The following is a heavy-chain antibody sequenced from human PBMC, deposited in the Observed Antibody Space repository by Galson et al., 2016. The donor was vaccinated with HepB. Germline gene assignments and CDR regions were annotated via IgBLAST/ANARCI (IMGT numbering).Heavy chain of an antibody. D-gene: IGHD4-11*01. J-gene: IGHJ5*02. Sequence: SETLSLTCTVSGGSISSYFWSWIRQSPGKGLEWIGYIYYTGSTNYNPSLKSRVTISLDTSKNQFSLKLSSVIAAVTAVYYCAGAGGLYYSNNSLCSPRGQGTQVTVSS. CDR2: IYYTGST. CDR1: GGSISSYF. CDR3: AGAGGLYYSNNSLCSP. V-gene: IGHV4-59*01.